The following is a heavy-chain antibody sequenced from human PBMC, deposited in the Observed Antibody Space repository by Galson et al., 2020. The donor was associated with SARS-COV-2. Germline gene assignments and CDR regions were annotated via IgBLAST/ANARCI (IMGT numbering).Heavy chain of an antibody. V-gene: IGHV4-34*01. J-gene: IGHJ4*02. CDR2: INHSGST. Sequence: SQASETLSLTCAVYGASLGGYYWTWVRQSPGKGLEWIGEINHSGSTNYNPSLKSRVTISVDTSKNQFYLRLSSLTAADTAVYYCARRVVVAAIGRWGQGALVTVSS. D-gene: IGHD2-15*01. CDR1: GASLGGYY. CDR3: ARRVVVAAIGR.